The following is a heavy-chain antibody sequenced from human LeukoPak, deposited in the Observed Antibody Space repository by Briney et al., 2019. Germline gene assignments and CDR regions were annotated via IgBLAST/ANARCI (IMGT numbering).Heavy chain of an antibody. CDR1: GFTFDDYA. V-gene: IGHV3-9*01. CDR3: AKDIGYFANYYYYGMDV. CDR2: ISWNSGSI. D-gene: IGHD3-9*01. J-gene: IGHJ6*02. Sequence: GGSLRLSCAASGFTFDDYAMHWVRKVPGKGLEWVSGISWNSGSIGYADSVKGRFTISRDNAKNSLYLQMNSLRAEDTALYYCAKDIGYFANYYYYGMDVWGQGTTVTVSS.